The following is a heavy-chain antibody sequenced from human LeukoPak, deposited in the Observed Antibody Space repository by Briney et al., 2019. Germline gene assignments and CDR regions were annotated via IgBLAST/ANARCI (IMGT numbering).Heavy chain of an antibody. CDR3: AKDSTSYCSGGSCSN. V-gene: IGHV3-9*01. CDR1: GFTFSSYA. D-gene: IGHD2-15*01. J-gene: IGHJ4*02. CDR2: ISWNSGSI. Sequence: GGSLRLSCAASGFTFSSYAMHWVRQAPGKGLEWVSGISWNSGSIGYADSVKGRFTISRDNAKNSLYLQMNSLRAEDTALYYCAKDSTSYCSGGSCSNWGQGTLVTVSS.